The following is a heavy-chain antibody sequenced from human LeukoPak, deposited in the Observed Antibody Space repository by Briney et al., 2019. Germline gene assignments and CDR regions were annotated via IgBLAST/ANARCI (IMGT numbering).Heavy chain of an antibody. CDR1: GYTFTGYY. D-gene: IGHD3-22*01. CDR2: INPSGGST. Sequence: GASVKVSCKASGYTFTGYYMHWVRQAPGQGLEWMGIINPSGGSTSYAQKSQGRVTMTRDMSTSTVYMELSSLRSEDTAVYYCARDFVEGYYDSSGYSFDYWGQGTLVTVSS. J-gene: IGHJ4*02. V-gene: IGHV1-46*01. CDR3: ARDFVEGYYDSSGYSFDY.